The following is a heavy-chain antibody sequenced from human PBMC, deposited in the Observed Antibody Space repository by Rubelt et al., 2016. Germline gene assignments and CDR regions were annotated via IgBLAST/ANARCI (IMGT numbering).Heavy chain of an antibody. J-gene: IGHJ4*02. CDR2: IIHGGRT. CDR3: TRDRGWATED. V-gene: IGHV4-38-2*02. CDR1: DFSVSTDFY. Sequence: QVPLQESGPGLVKPSETLSLTCKSDFSVSTDFYWGWVRQPPGKGLEWMGSIIHGGRTYYRPSLKSRVTISVDTSKNQFSLNLTSVTAADTAVYYCTRDRGWATEDWGQGILVTVSS. D-gene: IGHD6-19*01.